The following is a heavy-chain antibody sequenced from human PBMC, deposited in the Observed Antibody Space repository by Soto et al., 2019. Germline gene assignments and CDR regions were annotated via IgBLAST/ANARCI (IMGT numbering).Heavy chain of an antibody. Sequence: GESLKISCKGSGYSFTSYWIGWVRQMPGKGLEWMGIIYPGDSDTRYSPSFQGQVTISADKSISTAYLQWSSLKASDTATYYCATQAPRGENYYYCCCGMDVWGQGTTGTVSS. CDR1: GYSFTSYW. CDR3: ATQAPRGENYYYCCCGMDV. V-gene: IGHV5-51*01. J-gene: IGHJ6*02. CDR2: IYPGDSDT.